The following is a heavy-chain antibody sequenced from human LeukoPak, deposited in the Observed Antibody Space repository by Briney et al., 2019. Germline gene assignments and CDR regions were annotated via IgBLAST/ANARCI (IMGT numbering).Heavy chain of an antibody. D-gene: IGHD4-23*01. V-gene: IGHV3-23*01. CDR3: ARVDYGGNSLAAGY. CDR1: GFTFSNYA. Sequence: GGSLRLSCAASGFTFSNYAMIWVRQAPGKGLEWVSALSGSGATTYYADSVKGRFTISRDNPKNTLYLQMNSLRAEDTALYYCARVDYGGNSLAAGYWGQGTLVTVSS. CDR2: LSGSGATT. J-gene: IGHJ4*02.